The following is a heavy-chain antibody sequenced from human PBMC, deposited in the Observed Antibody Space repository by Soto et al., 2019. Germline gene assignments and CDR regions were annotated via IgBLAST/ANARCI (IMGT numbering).Heavy chain of an antibody. CDR3: AREVIPLTTDWDFDL. V-gene: IGHV4-30-4*01. Sequence: QLQLRESGPGLVKPSETLSLTCTVSGGSISGGVGGLYYWSWIRQPPGKGLEWIGYIYDSGSTYYNPSLQSRLTISVDTSKNQFSLRLSSVTAADTALYYCAREVIPLTTDWDFDLWGRGTLVTVSS. J-gene: IGHJ2*01. D-gene: IGHD4-17*01. CDR1: GGSISGGVGGLYY. CDR2: IYDSGST.